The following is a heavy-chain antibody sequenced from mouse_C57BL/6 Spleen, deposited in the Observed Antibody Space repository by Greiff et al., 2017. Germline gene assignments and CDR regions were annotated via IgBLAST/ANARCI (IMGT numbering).Heavy chain of an antibody. CDR1: GFTFSDYG. J-gene: IGHJ4*01. Sequence: EVQGVESGGGLVKPGGSLKLSCAASGFTFSDYGMHWVRQAPENGLAWVAYISSGSSTIYYADTVKGRFTISRDNAKNTLFLQMTSRRSEDTAIYYCARKGYDGYYYAMDYWGQGASVTVSS. CDR2: ISSGSSTI. V-gene: IGHV5-17*01. D-gene: IGHD2-2*01. CDR3: ARKGYDGYYYAMDY.